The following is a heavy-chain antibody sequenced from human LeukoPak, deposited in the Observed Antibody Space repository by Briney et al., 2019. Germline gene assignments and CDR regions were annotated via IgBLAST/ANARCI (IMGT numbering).Heavy chain of an antibody. D-gene: IGHD4-17*01. J-gene: IGHJ6*02. Sequence: GGSLRLSCAASGFTFSTYSMNWVRQAPGKGLEWVSYISSSGSAIYYADSVKGRFTISRDNAKNSLYLHMNSLRAEDTAVYYCASSGDYSVVYYYGMDVWGQGTTVTVSS. CDR3: ASSGDYSVVYYYGMDV. CDR1: GFTFSTYS. V-gene: IGHV3-48*01. CDR2: ISSSGSAI.